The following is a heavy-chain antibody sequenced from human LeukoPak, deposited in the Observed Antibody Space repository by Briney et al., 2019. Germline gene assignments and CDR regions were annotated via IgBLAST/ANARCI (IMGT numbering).Heavy chain of an antibody. CDR3: ARGPTSGWYGLPLYYYYGMDV. V-gene: IGHV1-8*01. CDR2: MNPNSGNT. CDR1: GYTFTSYD. D-gene: IGHD6-19*01. Sequence: ASVNVSCKASGYTFTSYDINWVRQATGQGLEWMGWMNPNSGNTGYAQKFQGRVTMTRNTSISTAYMEPSSLRSEDTAVYYCARGPTSGWYGLPLYYYYGMDVWGQGTTVTVSS. J-gene: IGHJ6*02.